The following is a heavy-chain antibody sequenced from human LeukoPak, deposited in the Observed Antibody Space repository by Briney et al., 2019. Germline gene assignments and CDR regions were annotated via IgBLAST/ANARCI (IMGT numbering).Heavy chain of an antibody. Sequence: GGSLRLSCAASGFTFSSYSMNWVRQAPGKGLGWVSSISSSSSYIYYADSVKGRFTISRDNAKNSLYLQMNSLRAEDTAVYYCAREAPGYAAFDIWGQGTMVTVSS. J-gene: IGHJ3*02. CDR2: ISSSSSYI. D-gene: IGHD1-1*01. CDR3: AREAPGYAAFDI. CDR1: GFTFSSYS. V-gene: IGHV3-21*01.